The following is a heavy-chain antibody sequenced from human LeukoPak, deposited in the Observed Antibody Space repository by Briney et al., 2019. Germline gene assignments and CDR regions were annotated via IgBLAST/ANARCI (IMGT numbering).Heavy chain of an antibody. CDR3: ARVPYYDSSGYLYYFDY. J-gene: IGHJ4*02. D-gene: IGHD3-22*01. CDR1: GYSFASYW. Sequence: GESLKISCKGSGYSFASYWIAWVRQMPGKGLEWMGIIYPGDSDTRYSPSFQGQVTISADKSISTASLQWSSLKASDTAMYYCARVPYYDSSGYLYYFDYWGQGTLVTVSS. CDR2: IYPGDSDT. V-gene: IGHV5-51*01.